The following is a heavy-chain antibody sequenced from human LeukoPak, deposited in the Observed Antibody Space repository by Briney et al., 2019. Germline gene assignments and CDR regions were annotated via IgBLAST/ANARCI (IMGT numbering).Heavy chain of an antibody. Sequence: SETLSLTCTVSGGSISSYYWSWIRQPPGKGLEWIGYIYYSGSTNYNPSLKSRVTISVDTSKNQFSLKLSSVTAADTAVYYCASPLRGYSYGSGYFDLWGRGTLVTVSS. CDR3: ASPLRGYSYGSGYFDL. CDR1: GGSISSYY. D-gene: IGHD5-18*01. V-gene: IGHV4-59*12. J-gene: IGHJ2*01. CDR2: IYYSGST.